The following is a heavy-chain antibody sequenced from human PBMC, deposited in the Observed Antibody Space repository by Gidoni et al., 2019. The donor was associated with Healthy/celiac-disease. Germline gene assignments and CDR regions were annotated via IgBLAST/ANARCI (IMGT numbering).Heavy chain of an antibody. CDR2: MNPNSGNT. CDR3: ARGFRKGRGLGYSSSWGDP. Sequence: QVQLVQSGAEVTTPGASVKVSCKASGYTFTSYAINWVRQATGQGLEWVGWMNPNSGNTGYAQKFQGRVTMTRNTSISTAYMELSSLRSEDTAVYYCARGFRKGRGLGYSSSWGDPWGQGTLVTVSS. CDR1: GYTFTSYA. V-gene: IGHV1-8*01. J-gene: IGHJ5*02. D-gene: IGHD6-13*01.